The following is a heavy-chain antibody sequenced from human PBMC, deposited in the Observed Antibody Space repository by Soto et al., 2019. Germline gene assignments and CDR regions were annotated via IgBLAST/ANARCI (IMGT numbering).Heavy chain of an antibody. CDR2: ISWNSGSI. CDR3: HYCDWLSRFDP. Sequence: SLRLSCAASGFTFDDYAMHWVRQAPGKGLEWVSGISWNSGSIGYADSVKGRFTISRDNAKNSLYLQMNSLRAEDTALYYCHYCDWLSRFDPWGQGTLVTVSS. CDR1: GFTFDDYA. J-gene: IGHJ5*02. V-gene: IGHV3-9*01. D-gene: IGHD3-9*01.